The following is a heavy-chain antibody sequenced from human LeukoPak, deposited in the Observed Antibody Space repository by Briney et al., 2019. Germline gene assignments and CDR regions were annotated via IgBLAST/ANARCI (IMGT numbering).Heavy chain of an antibody. CDR3: ARGGYSSSWIFDY. Sequence: ASMKVSCKATGHTITRPATSWVRQATGQGLDWMGWIGAYNGNTSYAQKVQGRVTMTTDTSTSTAYRGLRSLRSADTAVYYCARGGYSSSWIFDYWGQGTLVTVSS. CDR1: GHTITRPA. D-gene: IGHD6-13*01. CDR2: IGAYNGNT. J-gene: IGHJ4*02. V-gene: IGHV1-18*01.